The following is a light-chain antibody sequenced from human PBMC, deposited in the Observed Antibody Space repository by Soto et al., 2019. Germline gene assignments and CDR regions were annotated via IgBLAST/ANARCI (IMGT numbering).Light chain of an antibody. CDR3: QQYGNSLS. J-gene: IGKJ5*01. Sequence: EIVLTQSPATLSSFPGDRATLSCMASQSITSTYLAWYQQKPGQAPRLLIYGVSSRAIGIPDRFSGSGSGTDFTLTISRLEPEDFAVYYCQQYGNSLSFGQGTRLEI. V-gene: IGKV3-20*01. CDR2: GVS. CDR1: QSITSTY.